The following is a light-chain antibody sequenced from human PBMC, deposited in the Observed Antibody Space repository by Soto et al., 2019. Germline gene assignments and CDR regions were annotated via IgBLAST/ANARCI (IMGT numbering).Light chain of an antibody. V-gene: IGKV3-15*01. CDR2: GAS. J-gene: IGKJ1*01. CDR3: QQDYKSPRT. Sequence: EIQMTQSPSTLSASAGERATLSCRASQSVSRKLAWYQQTRGQAPRLLIYGASTRASGVPARFSGSGSGTDFTLTISSLQSEDFAIYLCQQDYKSPRTFGQGTKV. CDR1: QSVSRK.